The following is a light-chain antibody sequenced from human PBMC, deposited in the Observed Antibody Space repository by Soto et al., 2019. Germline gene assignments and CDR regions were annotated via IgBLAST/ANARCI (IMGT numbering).Light chain of an antibody. CDR1: SGFSVGDFW. J-gene: IGLJ3*02. CDR3: CTWHSNARL. Sequence: QSVLTQSSSHSGSSGASVRLTCMLSSGFSVGDFWIRWYQQKPGNAPRYLLYYHSDSHNGHGSRVPSRCSGSNDASANAGILRIAVHQPEDEADYYSCTWHSNARLFGGGTKVTVL. V-gene: IGLV5-52*01. CDR2: YHSDSHN.